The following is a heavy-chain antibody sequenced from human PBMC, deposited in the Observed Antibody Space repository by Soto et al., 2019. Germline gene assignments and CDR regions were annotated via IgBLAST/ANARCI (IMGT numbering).Heavy chain of an antibody. J-gene: IGHJ6*03. CDR3: AKEAIFGVGTWTIYNYMDV. D-gene: IGHD3-3*01. CDR2: ISGSGGST. V-gene: IGHV3-23*01. CDR1: GFTFSSYA. Sequence: EVQLLESGGGLVQPGGSLRLSCAASGFTFSSYAMSWVRQAPGKGLEWVSAISGSGGSTYYADSVKGRFTISRDNSKNTLYLQMNSLRAEDTAVYYCAKEAIFGVGTWTIYNYMDVWGKGTTVTVSS.